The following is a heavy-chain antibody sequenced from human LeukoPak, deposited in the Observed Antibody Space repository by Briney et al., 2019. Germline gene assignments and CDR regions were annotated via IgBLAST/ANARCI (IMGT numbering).Heavy chain of an antibody. CDR3: ARPVGSPNDYYFDY. D-gene: IGHD1-1*01. Sequence: GRSLRLSCAASGFTFSSYAMHWVRQAPGKGLEWVAVISYDGSNKYYADSVKGRFTISRDNSKNTLYLQMNSLRAEDTAVYYCARPVGSPNDYYFDYWGQGTLVTVSS. CDR2: ISYDGSNK. CDR1: GFTFSSYA. J-gene: IGHJ4*02. V-gene: IGHV3-30-3*01.